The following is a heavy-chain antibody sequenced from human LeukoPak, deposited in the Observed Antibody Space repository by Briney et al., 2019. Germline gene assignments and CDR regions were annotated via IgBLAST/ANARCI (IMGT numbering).Heavy chain of an antibody. CDR3: AREYYDSSGYHDAFDI. V-gene: IGHV1-2*02. D-gene: IGHD3-22*01. CDR2: INPNSGGT. Sequence: GASVKVSCKASGYTFTGYYMHWVRQAPGQGLKWMGWINPNSGGTNYAQKFQGRVTMTRDTSISTAYMELSRLRSDDTAVYYCAREYYDSSGYHDAFDIWGQGTMVTVSS. CDR1: GYTFTGYY. J-gene: IGHJ3*02.